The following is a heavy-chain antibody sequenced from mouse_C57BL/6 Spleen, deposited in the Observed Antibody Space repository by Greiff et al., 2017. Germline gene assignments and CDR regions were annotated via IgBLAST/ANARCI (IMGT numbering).Heavy chain of an antibody. CDR1: GYSITSGYY. D-gene: IGHD2-5*01. CDR3: ARREYSKFAY. CDR2: ISYDGSN. Sequence: DVQLVESGPGLVKPSQSLSLTCSVTGYSITSGYYWNWIRQFPGNKLEWMGYISYDGSNNYNPSLKNRISITRDTSKNQFFLKLNSVTTEDTATYYCARREYSKFAYWGQGTLVTVSA. J-gene: IGHJ3*01. V-gene: IGHV3-6*01.